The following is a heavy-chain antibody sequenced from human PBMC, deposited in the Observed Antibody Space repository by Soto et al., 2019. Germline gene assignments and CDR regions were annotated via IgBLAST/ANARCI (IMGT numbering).Heavy chain of an antibody. V-gene: IGHV1-18*01. CDR2: SSAYNGNT. J-gene: IGHJ6*02. CDR3: PRVMIVATITGNYYYYGMDV. CDR1: GWTXTSYC. D-gene: IGHD5-12*01. Sequence: SXNVSCQASGWTXTSYCSRLVRQAPVQGLEWMGWSSAYNGNTNYAQKLQGRVTITTDTSTSTAYMELRSLRSDDKAVYYCPRVMIVATITGNYYYYGMDVWGQGTTVTVSS.